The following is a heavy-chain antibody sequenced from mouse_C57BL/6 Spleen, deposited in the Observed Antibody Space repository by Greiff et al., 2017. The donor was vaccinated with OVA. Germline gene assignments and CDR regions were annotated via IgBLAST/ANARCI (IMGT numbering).Heavy chain of an antibody. Sequence: EVQLQQSGPELVKPGASVKISCKASGYTFTDYYMNWVKQSHGKSLEWIGDINPNNGGTSYNQKFKGKATLTVDKSSSTAYMELRSLTSEDSAVYYCARSVHLEGFAYWGQGTLVTVSA. CDR1: GYTFTDYY. CDR2: INPNNGGT. V-gene: IGHV1-26*01. J-gene: IGHJ3*01. CDR3: ARSVHLEGFAY.